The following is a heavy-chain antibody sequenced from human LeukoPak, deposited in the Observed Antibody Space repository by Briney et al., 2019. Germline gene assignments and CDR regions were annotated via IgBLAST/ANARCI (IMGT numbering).Heavy chain of an antibody. Sequence: PGGSLRLSCAASGFTFRSYAMSWVRQAPGKGLEWVSTISGSGGSTYYADSVKGRFTISRDNSKNTLLLQMNSLRAEDTAVYYCAKEIGEYSSSSLDYWGQGTLVTVSS. CDR2: ISGSGGST. D-gene: IGHD6-6*01. CDR3: AKEIGEYSSSSLDY. CDR1: GFTFRSYA. V-gene: IGHV3-23*01. J-gene: IGHJ4*02.